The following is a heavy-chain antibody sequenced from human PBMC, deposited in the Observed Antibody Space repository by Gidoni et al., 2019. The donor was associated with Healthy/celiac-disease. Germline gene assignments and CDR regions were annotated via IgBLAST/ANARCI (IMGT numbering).Heavy chain of an antibody. Sequence: QLQLQESGSGLVKPSQTLSLTCAVSGGSISSGGYSWSWIRQPPGKGLEWIGYIYHSGSTYYNPSLKSRVTISVDRSKIQFSLKLSSVTAADTAVYYCARGREDYVWGSYRYNWFDPWGQGTLVTVSS. J-gene: IGHJ5*02. CDR2: IYHSGST. D-gene: IGHD3-16*02. CDR1: GGSISSGGYS. CDR3: ARGREDYVWGSYRYNWFDP. V-gene: IGHV4-30-2*01.